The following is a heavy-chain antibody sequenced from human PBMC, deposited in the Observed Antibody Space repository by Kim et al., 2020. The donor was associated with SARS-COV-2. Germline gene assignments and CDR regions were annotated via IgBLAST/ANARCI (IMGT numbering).Heavy chain of an antibody. V-gene: IGHV3-74*01. Sequence: SYADSVKGRFTISRDNAKNTLYLQMNSLRAEDTAVYYGARDSRPSKDFDYWGQGTLVTVSS. CDR3: ARDSRPSKDFDY. D-gene: IGHD6-6*01. J-gene: IGHJ4*02.